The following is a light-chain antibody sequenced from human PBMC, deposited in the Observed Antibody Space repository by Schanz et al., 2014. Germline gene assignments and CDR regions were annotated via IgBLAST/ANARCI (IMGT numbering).Light chain of an antibody. CDR3: CSYAGRPWV. CDR2: EVS. V-gene: IGLV2-23*02. CDR1: SSDVGAYNY. Sequence: QSALTQPASVSGSPGQSITISCTGSSSDVGAYNYVSWYQQHPGNAPKLLIFEVSKRPSGVSNRFSGSGSGNTASLTISGLQAEDEADYYCCSYAGRPWVFGGGTKLTVL. J-gene: IGLJ3*02.